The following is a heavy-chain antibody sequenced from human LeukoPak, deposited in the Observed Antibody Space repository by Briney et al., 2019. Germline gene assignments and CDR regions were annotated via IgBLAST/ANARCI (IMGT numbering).Heavy chain of an antibody. V-gene: IGHV4-4*07. CDR2: IYASGST. D-gene: IGHD3-22*01. CDR3: ASKWLSLDY. J-gene: IGHJ4*02. CDR1: GGSIRSYY. Sequence: SETLSLTCTVSGGSIRSYYWSWIRQPAGGGLQWIGRIYASGSTTYNPTLKSRVTISVDTSKHQFSLRLRSVTAADTAVYYCASKWLSLDYWGQGTLVTVSS.